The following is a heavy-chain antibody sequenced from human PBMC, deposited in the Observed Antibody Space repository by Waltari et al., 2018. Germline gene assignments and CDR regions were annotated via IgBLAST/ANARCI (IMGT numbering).Heavy chain of an antibody. J-gene: IGHJ6*03. CDR3: ATMSQLWLREYYYYYYMDV. CDR2: FDPEDGET. D-gene: IGHD5-18*01. Sequence: QVQLVQSGAAVKKPGASVKVSCKVSGYTLTELSMHWVRQAPGKGIEWMGGFDPEDGETIYAQKFQGRVTMTEDTSTDTAYMELSSLRSEDTAVYYCATMSQLWLREYYYYYYMDVWGKGTTVTVSS. CDR1: GYTLTELS. V-gene: IGHV1-24*01.